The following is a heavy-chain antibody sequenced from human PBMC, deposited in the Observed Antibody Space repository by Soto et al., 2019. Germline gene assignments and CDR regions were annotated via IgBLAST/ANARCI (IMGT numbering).Heavy chain of an antibody. CDR3: ASDREYQLLWGGHLDY. J-gene: IGHJ4*02. Sequence: QVQLVESGGGVVQPGRSLRLSCAASGFTFSSYAMHWVRQAPGKGLEWVAVISYDGSNKYYADSVKGRFTISRDNSTNTLYLQMNSLRAEDTAVYYCASDREYQLLWGGHLDYWGQGTLVTVSS. CDR1: GFTFSSYA. D-gene: IGHD2-2*01. V-gene: IGHV3-30-3*01. CDR2: ISYDGSNK.